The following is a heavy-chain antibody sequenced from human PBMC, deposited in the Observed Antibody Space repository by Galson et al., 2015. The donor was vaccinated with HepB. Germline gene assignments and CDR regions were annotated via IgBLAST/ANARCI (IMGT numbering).Heavy chain of an antibody. D-gene: IGHD3-22*01. CDR2: IYSGDSDT. J-gene: IGHJ3*02. CDR3: ARPGRSGYAFDAFDI. Sequence: QSGAEVKKPGESLKISCKGSGYSFTSYWIGWVRQMPGKGLEWMGIIYSGDSDTRYSPSFQGQVTISADKSISTAYLQWSSLKASDTAMYYCARPGRSGYAFDAFDIWGQGTMVTVSS. CDR1: GYSFTSYW. V-gene: IGHV5-51*01.